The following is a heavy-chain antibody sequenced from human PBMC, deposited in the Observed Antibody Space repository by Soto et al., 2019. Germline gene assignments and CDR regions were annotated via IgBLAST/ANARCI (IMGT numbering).Heavy chain of an antibody. CDR1: GFTFDDYT. CDR3: AKDSSSSFGY. CDR2: VSWYGGST. V-gene: IGHV3-43*01. J-gene: IGHJ4*02. Sequence: GGSLRLSCAASGFTFDDYTMHWVRQAPGKGLEWVSLVSWYGGSTYYADSVKGRFTISRDNSKNSLYLQMNSLRTEDTALYYCAKDSSSSFGYWGQGTLVTVS. D-gene: IGHD6-6*01.